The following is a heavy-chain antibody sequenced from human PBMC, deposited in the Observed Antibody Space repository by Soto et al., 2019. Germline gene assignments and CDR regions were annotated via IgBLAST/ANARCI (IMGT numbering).Heavy chain of an antibody. Sequence: SETLSLTCTVSGGSISSYYWSWIRQPPGKGLEWIGYIYYSGSTNYNPSLKSRVTISVDTSKNQFSLKLSFVTAADTAVYYCARAHDYGDHYYFDYWGQGTLVTVSS. CDR2: IYYSGST. CDR1: GGSISSYY. D-gene: IGHD4-17*01. V-gene: IGHV4-59*01. J-gene: IGHJ4*02. CDR3: ARAHDYGDHYYFDY.